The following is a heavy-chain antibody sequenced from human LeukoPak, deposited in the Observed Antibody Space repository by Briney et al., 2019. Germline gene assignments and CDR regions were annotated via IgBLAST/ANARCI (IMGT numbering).Heavy chain of an antibody. D-gene: IGHD3-3*01. CDR1: GYTFTSYD. CDR3: ARPLRFLEWSFDP. Sequence: SVKVSCTASGYTFTSYDIKWVRQAPGQGLEWMGWMNPNSGNTVYAQEFQGRVTITRNTSISTAYMELSSLRSEDTAVYYCARPLRFLEWSFDPWGQGALVTVSS. J-gene: IGHJ5*02. V-gene: IGHV1-8*03. CDR2: MNPNSGNT.